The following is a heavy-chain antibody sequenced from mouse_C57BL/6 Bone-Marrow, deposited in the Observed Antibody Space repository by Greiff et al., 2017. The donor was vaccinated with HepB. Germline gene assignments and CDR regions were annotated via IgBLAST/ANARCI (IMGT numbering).Heavy chain of an antibody. D-gene: IGHD3-3*01. Sequence: VKLMESGAELVKPGASVKLSCKASGYTFTEYTIHWVKQRSGQGLEWIGWFYPGSGSIKYNEKFKDKATLTADKSSSTVYMELSRLTSEDSAVYFCARHERGLPGDYYFDYWGQGTTLTVSS. CDR3: ARHERGLPGDYYFDY. CDR2: FYPGSGSI. CDR1: GYTFTEYT. J-gene: IGHJ2*01. V-gene: IGHV1-62-2*01.